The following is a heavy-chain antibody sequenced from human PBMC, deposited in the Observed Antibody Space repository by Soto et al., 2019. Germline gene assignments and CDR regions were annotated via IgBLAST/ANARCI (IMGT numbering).Heavy chain of an antibody. CDR1: GGTFSSYA. CDR3: AREGTTAPQDGFYYYGMDV. CDR2: IIPIFGST. J-gene: IGHJ6*02. D-gene: IGHD5-18*01. Sequence: QVLLVQSGAEVRKPGSSVKVSCKASGGTFSSYAITLVRQAPGQGLEWMGGIIPIFGSTNYAQKFQGRVTITADESTSTAYMELSSLRSEDTAVYYCAREGTTAPQDGFYYYGMDVWGQGTTVTVSS. V-gene: IGHV1-69*01.